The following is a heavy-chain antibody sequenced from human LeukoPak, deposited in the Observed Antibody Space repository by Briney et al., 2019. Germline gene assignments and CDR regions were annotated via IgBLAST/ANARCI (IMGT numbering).Heavy chain of an antibody. Sequence: PGGSLRLSCAASGFTFSSYAMSWVRQAPGKGLEWVSAISGSGGSTYYADSVKGRFTISRDNSKSTLYLQMNSLRAEDTAVYYCAKVRRIVNCSSTSCYFGYYFDYWGQGTLVTVSS. D-gene: IGHD2-2*01. CDR1: GFTFSSYA. CDR3: AKVRRIVNCSSTSCYFGYYFDY. J-gene: IGHJ4*02. CDR2: ISGSGGST. V-gene: IGHV3-23*01.